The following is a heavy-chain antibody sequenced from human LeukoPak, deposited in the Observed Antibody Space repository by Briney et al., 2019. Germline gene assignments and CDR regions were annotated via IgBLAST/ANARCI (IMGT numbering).Heavy chain of an antibody. CDR3: AREWPGFWSGYFTYYYYYGMDV. D-gene: IGHD3-3*01. Sequence: ASVKVSCKASGYTFTSYDINWVRQATGQGLEWMGWMNPNSGNTGYAQKFQGRITMTRNTSISTAYMELSSLRSEDTAVYYCAREWPGFWSGYFTYYYYYGMDVWGQGTTVTVSS. CDR1: GYTFTSYD. V-gene: IGHV1-8*01. J-gene: IGHJ6*02. CDR2: MNPNSGNT.